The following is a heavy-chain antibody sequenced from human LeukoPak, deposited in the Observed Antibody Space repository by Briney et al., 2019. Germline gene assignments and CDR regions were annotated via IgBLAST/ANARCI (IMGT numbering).Heavy chain of an antibody. V-gene: IGHV3-20*04. CDR1: GFTFDDYG. CDR3: CGYSGSSPAM. CDR2: INWIGDSI. Sequence: GGSPRLPCAASGFTFDDYGMSWVRQAPEKGLEWVSAINWIGDSINYADSVKGRFTISRDNAKNSVYLQMNSLRAEDTAVFYCCGYSGSSPAMWGQGTMVTVSS. D-gene: IGHD1-26*01. J-gene: IGHJ3*01.